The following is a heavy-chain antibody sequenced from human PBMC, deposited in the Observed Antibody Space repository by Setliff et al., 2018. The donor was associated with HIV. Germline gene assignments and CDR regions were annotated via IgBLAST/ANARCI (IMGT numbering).Heavy chain of an antibody. CDR1: GFTVSSNY. CDR3: VRDPIEGYPDYFDY. V-gene: IGHV3-53*05. J-gene: IGHJ4*02. CDR2: MYDGGST. Sequence: QPGGSLRLSCTVSGFTVSSNYMTWVRQAPGKGLEWVALMYDGGSTYYADSVKGRFTITRDISKNTLFLQMNSLRPEDTATYYCVRDPIEGYPDYFDYWGQGTLVTVSS. D-gene: IGHD1-26*01.